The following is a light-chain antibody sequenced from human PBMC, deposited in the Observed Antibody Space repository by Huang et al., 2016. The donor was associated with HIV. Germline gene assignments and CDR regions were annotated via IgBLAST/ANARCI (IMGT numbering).Light chain of an antibody. CDR2: DAS. J-gene: IGKJ4*01. CDR3: QQRSKWPLT. CDR1: QSVSDF. V-gene: IGKV3-11*01. Sequence: EIVLTQSPATLSLSPEQRVTLSCRASQSVSDFLAWYQQKPGQAPRLLIYDASKRATGIPARFSGSGAGTDFTLTISSLEPEDCAVYYCQQRSKWPLTFGGGTKVESK.